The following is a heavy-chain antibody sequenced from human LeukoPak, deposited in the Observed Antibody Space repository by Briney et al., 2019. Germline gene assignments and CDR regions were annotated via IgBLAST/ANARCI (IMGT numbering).Heavy chain of an antibody. V-gene: IGHV3-30*18. J-gene: IGHJ4*02. Sequence: GGSLRLSCAASGFTFSNYGMHWVRQAPGKGLEWVAVISYDGSNKYYADSVKGRFTISRDNSKNTLYLQMNSLRAEDTAVYYCAKEGGDILTGYRHFDYWGQGTLVTVSS. CDR1: GFTFSNYG. D-gene: IGHD3-9*01. CDR3: AKEGGDILTGYRHFDY. CDR2: ISYDGSNK.